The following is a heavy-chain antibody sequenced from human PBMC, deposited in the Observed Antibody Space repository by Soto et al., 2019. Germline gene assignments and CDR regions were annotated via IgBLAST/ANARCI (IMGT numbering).Heavy chain of an antibody. Sequence: SVKVSCKASGGTFSSYAISWVRQAPGQGLEWMGGIIPICGTTNYAQKFQGRVTITGDESTSTAYMELSRLRSDDTAVYYCARASRITMVRGVPRGFDPWGQGTLVTVSS. V-gene: IGHV1-69*13. J-gene: IGHJ5*02. CDR3: ARASRITMVRGVPRGFDP. CDR2: IIPICGTT. D-gene: IGHD3-10*01. CDR1: GGTFSSYA.